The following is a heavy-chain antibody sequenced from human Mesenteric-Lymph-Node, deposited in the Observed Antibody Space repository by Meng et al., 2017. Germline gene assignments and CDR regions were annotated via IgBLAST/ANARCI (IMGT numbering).Heavy chain of an antibody. V-gene: IGHV3-11*04. Sequence: GESLKISCAASGFTFSDYYMSWIRQAPGKGLEWVSYISSSGSTIYYADSVKGRFTISRDNAKNSLYLQMNSLRAEDTAVYYCARVTYYGDYVGDYFDYWGQGTLVTVSS. D-gene: IGHD4-17*01. CDR2: ISSSGSTI. CDR1: GFTFSDYY. J-gene: IGHJ4*02. CDR3: ARVTYYGDYVGDYFDY.